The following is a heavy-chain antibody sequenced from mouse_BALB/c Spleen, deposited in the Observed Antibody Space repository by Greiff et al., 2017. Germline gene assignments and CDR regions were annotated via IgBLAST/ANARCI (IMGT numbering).Heavy chain of an antibody. V-gene: IGHV5-6-4*01. Sequence: EVKLMESGGGLVKPGGSLKLSCAASGFTFSSYTMSWVRQTPEKRLEWVATISSGGSYTYYPDSVKGRFTISRDNAKNTLYLQMSSLKSEDTAMYYCTREGDGYYWYFDVWGAGTTVTVSS. D-gene: IGHD2-3*01. CDR1: GFTFSSYT. CDR2: ISSGGSYT. J-gene: IGHJ1*01. CDR3: TREGDGYYWYFDV.